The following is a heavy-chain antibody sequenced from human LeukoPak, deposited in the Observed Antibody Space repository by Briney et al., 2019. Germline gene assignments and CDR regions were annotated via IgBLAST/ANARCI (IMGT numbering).Heavy chain of an antibody. CDR2: INHRGDT. J-gene: IGHJ4*02. Sequence: SETLSLTCAVYGGSFSTYYWSWIRQSPGKGLEWIAEINHRGDTNYNPSVKSRVTISVDTSKNQFSLKVRSLTAADTAVYYCARGPTISETGYFDFWGQRTLVTVSS. V-gene: IGHV4-34*01. CDR3: ARGPTISETGYFDF. CDR1: GGSFSTYY. D-gene: IGHD1-1*01.